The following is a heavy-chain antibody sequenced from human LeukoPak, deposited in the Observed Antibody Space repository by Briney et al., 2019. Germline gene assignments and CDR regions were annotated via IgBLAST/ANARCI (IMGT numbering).Heavy chain of an antibody. CDR2: IYASGAT. D-gene: IGHD3-3*01. CDR1: GGSISNYY. CDR3: ARHGKGATYFYTFDI. V-gene: IGHV4-59*08. Sequence: SETLSLTCTVSGGSISNYYWSWIRQPPGEGLEWIGYIYASGATNSNPSLKSRVTISVDKSKNQFSLKLSSVTAADTAVYYCARHGKGATYFYTFDIWGQGTVVAVSS. J-gene: IGHJ3*02.